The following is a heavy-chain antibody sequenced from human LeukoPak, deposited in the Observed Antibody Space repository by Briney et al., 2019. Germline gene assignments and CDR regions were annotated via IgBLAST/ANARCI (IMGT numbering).Heavy chain of an antibody. Sequence: GGSLRLSCAASGFTFSSYWMHWVRQAPGKGLVWVSRINNDGSDTTYADFVKGRFTISRDNAKNSLYLQMDSLRDEDTAVYYCARDYGLDYWGQGALVTVSS. D-gene: IGHD4-17*01. J-gene: IGHJ4*02. CDR1: GFTFSSYW. V-gene: IGHV3-74*01. CDR2: INNDGSDT. CDR3: ARDYGLDY.